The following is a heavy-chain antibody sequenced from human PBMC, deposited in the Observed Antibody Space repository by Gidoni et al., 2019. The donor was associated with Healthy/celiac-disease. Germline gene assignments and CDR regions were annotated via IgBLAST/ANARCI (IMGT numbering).Heavy chain of an antibody. J-gene: IGHJ4*02. CDR1: DYTFSTYY. CDR2: KNPSGGST. CDR3: ATSSSSWDFDY. D-gene: IGHD6-13*01. Sequence: QVQLVQSGAEVRKPGASVNLSCKASDYTFSTYYIHWVRQAPGQGLEWMGKKNPSGGSTSYAQKFQGRVTMTRDSSTSTVYMELTSLRSDDTAVHYCATSSSSWDFDYWGQGTLVTVSS. V-gene: IGHV1-46*01.